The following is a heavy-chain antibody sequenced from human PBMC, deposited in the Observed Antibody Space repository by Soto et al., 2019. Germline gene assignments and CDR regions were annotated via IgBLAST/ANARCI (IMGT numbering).Heavy chain of an antibody. Sequence: ASVKVSCKAPADTFTSYDIHWGRQAPGHRLEGMGIINPNGGSTRFAQTFQGRITMTTDTSTSTVYMELRSLRSEDTAVDSCARSSGGVFGRIIEGSHWLPPWGQGSLVTVSS. J-gene: IGHJ5*02. V-gene: IGHV1-46*01. CDR3: ARSSGGVFGRIIEGSHWLPP. CDR2: INPNGGST. D-gene: IGHD3-16*02. CDR1: ADTFTSYD.